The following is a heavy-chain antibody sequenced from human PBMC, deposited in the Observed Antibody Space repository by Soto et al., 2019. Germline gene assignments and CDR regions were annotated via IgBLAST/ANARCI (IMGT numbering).Heavy chain of an antibody. V-gene: IGHV3-30*04. D-gene: IGHD6-6*01. Sequence: GGSLRLSCAGSGFILKNYALNWVRQAPGKGLEWVASITRDGYNKYYADSVKGRFTISRDNSRDTLSLQMTALTIEDSSVYYCTKSSGGSSSVGMDYWGQGTRVTVSS. CDR2: ITRDGYNK. CDR3: TKSSGGSSSVGMDY. CDR1: GFILKNYA. J-gene: IGHJ4*02.